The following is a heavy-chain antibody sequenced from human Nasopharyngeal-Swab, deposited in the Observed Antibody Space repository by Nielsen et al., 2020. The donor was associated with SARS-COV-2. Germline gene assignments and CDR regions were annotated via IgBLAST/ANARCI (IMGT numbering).Heavy chain of an antibody. J-gene: IGHJ4*02. CDR2: ISGSGGST. V-gene: IGHV3-23*01. CDR3: AKSNDILTGYSFDY. D-gene: IGHD3-9*01. Sequence: GESLKISWAASGFTFSSYAMSWVRQAPGKGLEWVSAISGSGGSTYYADSVKGRFTISRDNSKNTLYLQMNSLRAEDTAVYYCAKSNDILTGYSFDYWGQGTLVTVSS. CDR1: GFTFSSYA.